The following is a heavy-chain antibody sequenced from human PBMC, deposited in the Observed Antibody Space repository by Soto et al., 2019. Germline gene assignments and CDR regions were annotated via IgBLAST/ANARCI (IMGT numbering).Heavy chain of an antibody. CDR1: GYTFTSYG. Sequence: QVPLVQSGAEVKKPGASVKVSCKASGYTFTSYGISWVRQAPGQGLEWMGWISAYNGNTNYAQKLQGRVTMTTDTSTSTAYMELRSLRSDDTAVYYCARYSSGWYGLSWYYYYGMVVWGQGTTVTVSS. D-gene: IGHD6-19*01. J-gene: IGHJ6*02. V-gene: IGHV1-18*01. CDR2: ISAYNGNT. CDR3: ARYSSGWYGLSWYYYYGMVV.